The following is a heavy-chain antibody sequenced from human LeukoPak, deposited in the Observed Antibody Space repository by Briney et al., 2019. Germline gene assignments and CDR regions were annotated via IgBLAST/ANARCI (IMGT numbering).Heavy chain of an antibody. CDR2: LNEDGTVK. CDR1: GFSFTTNW. J-gene: IGHJ4*02. V-gene: IGHV3-7*01. Sequence: GGSLRLSCAASGFSFTTNWMHWVRQNPGKRLEWVAELNEDGTVKYYVDSVKGRFTISRDNAKNSLYLQMNRLRAEDTGVYFCANVPRSTVSYWGRGTLVTVSS. D-gene: IGHD1-14*01. CDR3: ANVPRSTVSY.